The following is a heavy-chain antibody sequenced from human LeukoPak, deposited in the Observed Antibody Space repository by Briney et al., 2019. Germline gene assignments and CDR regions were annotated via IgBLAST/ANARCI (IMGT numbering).Heavy chain of an antibody. V-gene: IGHV1-24*01. J-gene: IGHJ4*02. D-gene: IGHD1-1*01. CDR2: IQPENGET. CDR3: ATILMNWDKRYNWNVPFDY. Sequence: ASVKVSCKVFGYSLTELSIHWVRQAPGKGLEWMGGIQPENGETFYAHMFRGRVTMTDDTSTDTAYMELSSLRSEDTAVYYCATILMNWDKRYNWNVPFDYWGQGALVTVSS. CDR1: GYSLTELS.